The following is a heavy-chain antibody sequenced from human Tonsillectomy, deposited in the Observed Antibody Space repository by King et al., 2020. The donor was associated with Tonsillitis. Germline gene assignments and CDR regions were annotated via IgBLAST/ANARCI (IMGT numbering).Heavy chain of an antibody. CDR3: AGGGGWLPDS. J-gene: IGHJ4*02. CDR1: GGSISSYY. Sequence: QLQESGPGLVKPSETLSLTCSVSGGSISSYYWNWIRQPPGKGLELMGNIYYSGNTNYNPSLKSRVTISLDTSKNQFSLKLLSVTAADTAVYYCAGGGGWLPDSWGQGTLVTVSS. CDR2: IYYSGNT. D-gene: IGHD5-24*01. V-gene: IGHV4-59*01.